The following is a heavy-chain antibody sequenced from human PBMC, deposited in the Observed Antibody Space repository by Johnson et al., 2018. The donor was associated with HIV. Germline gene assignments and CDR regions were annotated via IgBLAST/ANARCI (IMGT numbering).Heavy chain of an antibody. CDR3: AKDERQMGGWSHAFDI. V-gene: IGHV3-30*18. CDR1: GFTLSTYG. D-gene: IGHD3-16*01. J-gene: IGHJ3*02. Sequence: QVQLVESGGGVVQPGMSLRLSCVASGFTLSTYGMHWVRQAPGKGLEWVAVMSYDGSNKYYADSVKGRFTISRDNSKNTLYLQMNSLRAEDTAVYYCAKDERQMGGWSHAFDIWGQGTMVTVSS. CDR2: MSYDGSNK.